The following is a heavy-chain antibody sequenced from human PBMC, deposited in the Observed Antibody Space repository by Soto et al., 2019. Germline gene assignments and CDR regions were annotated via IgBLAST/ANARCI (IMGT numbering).Heavy chain of an antibody. CDR2: ISSSSSYI. CDR1: GFTFSSYS. D-gene: IGHD3-3*01. Sequence: GGSLRLSCAASGFTFSSYSMNWVRQAPGKGLEWVSSISSSSSYIYYADSVKGRFTISRDNAKNSLYLQMNSLRAEDTAVYSCARDLGTSGYYRGVYYWGQGTLVTVSS. V-gene: IGHV3-21*01. J-gene: IGHJ4*02. CDR3: ARDLGTSGYYRGVYY.